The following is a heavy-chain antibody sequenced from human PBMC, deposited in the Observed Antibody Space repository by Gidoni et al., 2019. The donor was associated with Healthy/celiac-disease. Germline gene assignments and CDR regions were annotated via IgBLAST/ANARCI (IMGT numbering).Heavy chain of an antibody. V-gene: IGHV3-15*01. CDR3: TSMRTYYDFWSGYSKTNYGMDV. Sequence: EVQLVESGGGLVKPGGSIRLSCAASGFTFSNAWMSWVRQAPGKGLEWVGRIKSKTDGGTTDYAAPVKGRFTISRDDSKNTLYLQMNSLKTEDTAVYYCTSMRTYYDFWSGYSKTNYGMDVWGQGTTVTVSS. CDR1: GFTFSNAW. CDR2: IKSKTDGGTT. D-gene: IGHD3-3*01. J-gene: IGHJ6*02.